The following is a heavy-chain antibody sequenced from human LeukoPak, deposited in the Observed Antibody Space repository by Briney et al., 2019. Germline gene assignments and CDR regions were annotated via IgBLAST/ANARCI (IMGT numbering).Heavy chain of an antibody. Sequence: AGSLTLSGEGSGFTFSGYEMNWVRQAPGNELEWLSYISGGGETIDYTDSVRGRFTVSRDNAKNSLFLQMNSLRAEHSAVYYCAREQTFGEFHSWGQGTLVSVSS. V-gene: IGHV3-48*03. J-gene: IGHJ4*02. D-gene: IGHD3-10*01. CDR1: GFTFSGYE. CDR2: ISGGGETI. CDR3: AREQTFGEFHS.